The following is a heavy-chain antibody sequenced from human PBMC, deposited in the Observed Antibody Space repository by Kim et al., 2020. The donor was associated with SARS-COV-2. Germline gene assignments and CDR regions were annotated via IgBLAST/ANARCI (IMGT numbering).Heavy chain of an antibody. Sequence: RFTISRDNAKNSLYLQMNSLRAEDTAVYYCARDYSYSSSSHGLYYYGMDVWGQGTTVTVSS. J-gene: IGHJ6*02. CDR3: ARDYSYSSSSHGLYYYGMDV. D-gene: IGHD6-13*01. V-gene: IGHV3-11*05.